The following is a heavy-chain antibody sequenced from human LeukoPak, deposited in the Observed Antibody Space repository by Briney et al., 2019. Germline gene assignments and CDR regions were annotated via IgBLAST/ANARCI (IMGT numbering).Heavy chain of an antibody. CDR2: IYYSGST. CDR3: ARLPGFRDAFDI. J-gene: IGHJ3*02. Sequence: PSETLSLTCTVSGGSINSYYWSWIRQPPGKGLEWIGYIYYSGSTNYNPSLKSRVTISVDTSKNKFSLKLSSVTAADTAVYYCARLPGFRDAFDIWGQGTMVTVSS. CDR1: GGSINSYY. V-gene: IGHV4-59*08.